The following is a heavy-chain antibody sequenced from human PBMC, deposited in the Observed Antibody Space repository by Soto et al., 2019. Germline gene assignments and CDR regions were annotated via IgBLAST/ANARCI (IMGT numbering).Heavy chain of an antibody. V-gene: IGHV3-33*01. J-gene: IGHJ4*02. CDR1: GFTFSSYG. CDR3: ARESEDLTSNFDY. CDR2: IWYDGSNK. Sequence: PGGSLRLSCAASGFTFSSYGMHWVRQAPGKGLEWVAAIWYDGSNKYYADSVKGRFTISRDNSKNTLYLEMNSLSAEDTALYYCARESEDLTSNFDYWGQGTLVTVSS.